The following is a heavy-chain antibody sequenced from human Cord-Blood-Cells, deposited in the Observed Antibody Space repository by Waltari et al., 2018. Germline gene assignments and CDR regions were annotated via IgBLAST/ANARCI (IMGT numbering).Heavy chain of an antibody. CDR2: NNARECGK. J-gene: IGHJ4*02. D-gene: IGHD4-17*01. V-gene: IGHV1-2*06. CDR3: ARQGYGDYGFDY. Sequence: QVQLVQSGAEVKKPGASVKVSCTAPGYTFTGYYMHWVRQAPGQGLEWRGRNNARECGKHNAQKFQVRVTMTRDTSISAAYMELSRLRSDDTAVYYCARQGYGDYGFDYWGQGTLVSVSS. CDR1: GYTFTGYY.